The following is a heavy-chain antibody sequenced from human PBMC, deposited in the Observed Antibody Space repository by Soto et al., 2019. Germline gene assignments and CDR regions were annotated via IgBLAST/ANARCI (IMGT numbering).Heavy chain of an antibody. CDR3: AKDRYGDHLSDGMDV. Sequence: QVQLVESGGGVLQSEMSVSLLCTLSGFTYKIFPTLGVRRARGEAGEGVAVISYDANNKYYTDSVKGQFTISRDNSQNTLYLQMNSLRAEDTAVYYCAKDRYGDHLSDGMDVWGQGTTVTVSS. CDR1: GFTYKIFP. V-gene: IGHV3-30*18. CDR2: ISYDANNK. J-gene: IGHJ6*02. D-gene: IGHD4-17*01.